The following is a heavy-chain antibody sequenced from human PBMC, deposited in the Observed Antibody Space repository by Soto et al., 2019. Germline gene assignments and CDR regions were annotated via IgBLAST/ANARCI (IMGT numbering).Heavy chain of an antibody. CDR1: GGSISSSIYY. CDR2: IDYSGTT. J-gene: IGHJ4*02. V-gene: IGHV4-39*02. CDR3: ARRTGSSTYYFGY. Sequence: SETLSLTCTVSGGSISSSIYYWGWIRQPPGRGLEWIGIIDYSGTTYYNPSLKSRLTMSVDTSKNHFSLNLSSVTAADTAVYCCARRTGSSTYYFGYWGQGALIT. D-gene: IGHD6-6*01.